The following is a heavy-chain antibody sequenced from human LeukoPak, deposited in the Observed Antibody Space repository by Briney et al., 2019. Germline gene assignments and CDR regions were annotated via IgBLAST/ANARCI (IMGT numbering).Heavy chain of an antibody. Sequence: SETLSLTCTVSGASISNSFWTWLRQSPGKGLEWLAYIYYTGSTNLNPSLKSRLTISVDTSKNQLSLRLSSVTAADTAIYYCARRMTVSATNWFDPWGQGTLVTVSS. CDR2: IYYTGST. D-gene: IGHD5/OR15-5a*01. CDR1: GASISNSF. J-gene: IGHJ5*02. CDR3: ARRMTVSATNWFDP. V-gene: IGHV4-59*01.